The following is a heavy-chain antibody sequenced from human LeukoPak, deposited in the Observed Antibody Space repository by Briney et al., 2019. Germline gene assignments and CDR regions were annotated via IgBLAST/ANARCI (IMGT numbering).Heavy chain of an antibody. V-gene: IGHV6-1*01. J-gene: IGHJ4*02. D-gene: IGHD3-22*01. CDR2: TYYRSKWYN. Sequence: SQTLSLTCAISGDSVSSNSAAWNWIRQSPSRGLEWLGRTYYRSKWYNDYAVSVKSRITINPDTSKNQFSLQLNSVTPEDTAVYYCARDTFLDYYYDSSGYHFDYWGQGTLVTVSS. CDR3: ARDTFLDYYYDSSGYHFDY. CDR1: GDSVSSNSAA.